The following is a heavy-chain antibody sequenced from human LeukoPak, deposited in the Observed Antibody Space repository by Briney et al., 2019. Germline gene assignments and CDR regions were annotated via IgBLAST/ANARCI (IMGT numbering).Heavy chain of an antibody. V-gene: IGHV3-11*01. Sequence: GGSLRLSCAASGFTFSDYYMSWIRQAPGKGLEWVSYISSSGSTIYYADSVKGRFTISRDNSKNTLYLQMNSLRAEDTAVYYCAKDLSEYCSSTSCYYYWGQGTLVTVSS. CDR3: AKDLSEYCSSTSCYYY. CDR2: ISSSGSTI. D-gene: IGHD2-2*01. CDR1: GFTFSDYY. J-gene: IGHJ4*02.